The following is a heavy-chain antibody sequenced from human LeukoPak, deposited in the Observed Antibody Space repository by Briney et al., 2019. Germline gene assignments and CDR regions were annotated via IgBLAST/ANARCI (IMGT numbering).Heavy chain of an antibody. D-gene: IGHD3-22*01. V-gene: IGHV1-2*06. CDR3: AADSSGYYWIDY. J-gene: IGHJ4*02. CDR2: INPNSGGT. Sequence: ASVKVSCKASGYTFTGYYMHWVRQAPGQGLEWMGRINPNSGGTNYAQKFQGRVTMTRDTPISTAYMELSRLRSDDTAVYYCAADSSGYYWIDYWGQGTLVTVSS. CDR1: GYTFTGYY.